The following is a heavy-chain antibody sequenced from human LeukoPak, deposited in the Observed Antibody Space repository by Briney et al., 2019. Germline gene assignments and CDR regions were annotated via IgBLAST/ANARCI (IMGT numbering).Heavy chain of an antibody. Sequence: GGSLRLSCAASGFPLRTYVMTWVRQAAGKGLEWVSTISGSGGSTYYADSVKGRFTISRDNSKNTLYLEMNSLRVDDTATYFCMRSDYGGLVDPLGQGTLVTVSS. CDR2: ISGSGGST. D-gene: IGHD4-17*01. J-gene: IGHJ5*02. V-gene: IGHV3-23*01. CDR1: GFPLRTYV. CDR3: MRSDYGGLVDP.